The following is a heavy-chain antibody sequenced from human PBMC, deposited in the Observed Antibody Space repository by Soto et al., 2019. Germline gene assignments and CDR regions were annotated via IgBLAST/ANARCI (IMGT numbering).Heavy chain of an antibody. D-gene: IGHD2-2*01. CDR3: AKDKPQVPAAPLYYMDV. CDR1: GFTFSSYA. J-gene: IGHJ6*03. V-gene: IGHV3-23*01. Sequence: GGSLRLSCAASGFTFSSYAMSWVRQAPWKGLEWVSAISGSGGSTYYADSVKGRFTISRDNSKNTLYLQMNSLRAEDTAVYYCAKDKPQVPAAPLYYMDVWGKGTTVTVSS. CDR2: ISGSGGST.